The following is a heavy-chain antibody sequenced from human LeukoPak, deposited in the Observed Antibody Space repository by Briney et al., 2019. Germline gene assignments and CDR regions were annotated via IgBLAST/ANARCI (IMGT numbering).Heavy chain of an antibody. CDR1: GGSFSGYY. CDR3: ARGKTTTVVTPVRYWYFDL. V-gene: IGHV4-34*01. J-gene: IGHJ2*01. Sequence: PSETLSLTCAVYGGSFSGYYWSWIRQPPGKGLEWIGEINHSGSTNYNPSLKSRVTISVDTSKNQFSLKLSSVTAADTAVYYCARGKTTTVVTPVRYWYFDLWGRGTLVTVSS. D-gene: IGHD4-17*01. CDR2: INHSGST.